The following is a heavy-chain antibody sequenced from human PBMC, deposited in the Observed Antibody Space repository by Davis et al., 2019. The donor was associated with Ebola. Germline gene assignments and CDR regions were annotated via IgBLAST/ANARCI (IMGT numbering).Heavy chain of an antibody. Sequence: SETLSLTCAVSGGSISSSNWWSWVRQPPGKGLEWIGEIYHSGSTNYNPSLKSRVTISVDTSKNQFSLKLSSVTAADTAVYYCARVDYYGSGSLDYWGQGTLVTVSS. V-gene: IGHV4-4*02. CDR1: GGSISSSNW. CDR2: IYHSGST. J-gene: IGHJ4*02. D-gene: IGHD3-10*01. CDR3: ARVDYYGSGSLDY.